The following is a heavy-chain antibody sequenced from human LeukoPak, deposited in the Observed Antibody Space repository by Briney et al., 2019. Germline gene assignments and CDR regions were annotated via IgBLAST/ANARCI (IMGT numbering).Heavy chain of an antibody. Sequence: PSETLSLTCTVSGGSISSSSYYWGWIRQPPGKGLEWIGSIYYSGSTYYNPPFKSRVTISVDTSKNQFSLKLSSVTAADTAVYYCARLAVAGAVAFDIWGQGTMVTVSS. J-gene: IGHJ3*02. CDR3: ARLAVAGAVAFDI. D-gene: IGHD6-19*01. CDR2: IYYSGST. V-gene: IGHV4-39*01. CDR1: GGSISSSSYY.